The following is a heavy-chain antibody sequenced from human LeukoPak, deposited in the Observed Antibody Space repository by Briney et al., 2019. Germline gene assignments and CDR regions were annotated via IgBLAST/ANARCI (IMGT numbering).Heavy chain of an antibody. CDR2: IKQDGIEK. CDR1: GFSFSTHL. Sequence: GGSLRLSCAASGFSFSTHLMTWLRQAPGRGLEWVANIKQDGIEKYYADSVKGRFTISRDNSKNTLYLQMNSLRAEDTAVYYCAKILTYYYDSSGLFDYWGQGTLVTVSS. V-gene: IGHV3-7*03. D-gene: IGHD3-22*01. CDR3: AKILTYYYDSSGLFDY. J-gene: IGHJ4*02.